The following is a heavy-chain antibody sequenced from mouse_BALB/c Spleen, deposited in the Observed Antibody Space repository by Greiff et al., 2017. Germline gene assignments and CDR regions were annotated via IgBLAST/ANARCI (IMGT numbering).Heavy chain of an antibody. Sequence: EVKLMESGAELVKPGASVKLSCTASGFNIKDTYMHWVKQRPEQGLEWIGRIDPANGNTKYDPKFQGKATITADTSSNTAYLQLSSLTSEDTAVYYCARSNYYYGSSPYWYFDVWGAGTTVTVSS. CDR1: GFNIKDTY. V-gene: IGHV14-3*02. CDR3: ARSNYYYGSSPYWYFDV. D-gene: IGHD1-1*01. J-gene: IGHJ1*01. CDR2: IDPANGNT.